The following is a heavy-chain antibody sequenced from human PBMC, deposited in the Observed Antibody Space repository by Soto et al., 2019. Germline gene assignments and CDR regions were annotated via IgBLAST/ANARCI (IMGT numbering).Heavy chain of an antibody. CDR2: ISSTTNYI. CDR3: ARESEDLTSNFDY. J-gene: IGHJ4*02. V-gene: IGHV3-21*01. CDR1: GFTFSRYS. Sequence: LRLSCAASGFTFSRYSMNWVRQAPGEGLEWVSSISSTTNYIYYADSMKGRFTVSRDNAKNSVYLDMNSLSAEDTAVYYCARESEDLTSNFDYWGQGTLVTVSS.